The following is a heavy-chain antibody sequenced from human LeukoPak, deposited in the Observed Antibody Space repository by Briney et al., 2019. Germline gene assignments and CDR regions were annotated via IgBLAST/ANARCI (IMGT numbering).Heavy chain of an antibody. J-gene: IGHJ4*02. CDR2: ISRSGNTI. V-gene: IGHV3-11*04. CDR3: GHDSSGYFDY. Sequence: GGSLRLSCPASGFTFNDYYMSWIRQAPGKGLEWVAFISRSGNTIFYADSVKGRFTISRDNAKNSLYLQMNHLRAEDTAVYYCGHDSSGYFDYWGQGTPVTVSS. CDR1: GFTFNDYY. D-gene: IGHD3-22*01.